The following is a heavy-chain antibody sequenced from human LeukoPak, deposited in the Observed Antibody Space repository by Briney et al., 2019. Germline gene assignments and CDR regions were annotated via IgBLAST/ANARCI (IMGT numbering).Heavy chain of an antibody. Sequence: GGSLRLSCAASGFTVSSYSMNWVRQAPGKGLEWVSSISSSSSYIYYADSVKGRFTISRDNAKNSLYLQMNSLRAEDTAVYYCAREGIAVAGTYYYYYYMDVWGKGTTVTVSS. CDR1: GFTVSSYS. J-gene: IGHJ6*03. V-gene: IGHV3-21*01. CDR2: ISSSSSYI. D-gene: IGHD6-19*01. CDR3: AREGIAVAGTYYYYYYMDV.